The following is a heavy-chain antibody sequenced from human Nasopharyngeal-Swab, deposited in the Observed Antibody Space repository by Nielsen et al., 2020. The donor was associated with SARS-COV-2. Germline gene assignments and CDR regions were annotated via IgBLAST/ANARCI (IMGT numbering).Heavy chain of an antibody. Sequence: GESLKISCAASGFVFSIYGMNWVRQAPGKRLEWVSSISSRSSNIYYADSVKGRFTISRDNAKNSLYLQMNSLRAEDTAVCYCARDIGGGRYGSDYWGQGTLVTVSS. V-gene: IGHV3-21*01. CDR3: ARDIGGGRYGSDY. D-gene: IGHD3-16*01. J-gene: IGHJ4*02. CDR2: ISSRSSNI. CDR1: GFVFSIYG.